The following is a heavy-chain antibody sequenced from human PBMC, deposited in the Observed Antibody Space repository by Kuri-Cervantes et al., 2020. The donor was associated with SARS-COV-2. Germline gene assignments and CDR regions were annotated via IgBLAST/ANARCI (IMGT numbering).Heavy chain of an antibody. Sequence: SETLSLTRTVSGGSISNGSFYWGWIRQPPGRGLEWIGNIYYSGSAYYYPSLESRATISLDTSNNQFSLKLSSVTAADTAVYYCARPDSSGYYFDYWGQGTLVTVSS. V-gene: IGHV4-39*01. CDR2: IYYSGSA. CDR3: ARPDSSGYYFDY. CDR1: GGSISNGSFY. D-gene: IGHD3-22*01. J-gene: IGHJ4*02.